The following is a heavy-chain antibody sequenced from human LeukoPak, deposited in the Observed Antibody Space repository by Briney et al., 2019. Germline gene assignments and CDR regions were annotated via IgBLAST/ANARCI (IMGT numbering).Heavy chain of an antibody. CDR2: MNPNSGNT. Sequence: ASVKVSCKASGYTFTSYDINWVRQATGQGLEWKGWMNPNSGNTGYAQKFQGRVTMTRNTSISTAYMELSSLRSEDTAVYYCARGQSPYYYGSGSYGYWGQGTLVTVSS. J-gene: IGHJ4*02. V-gene: IGHV1-8*01. CDR3: ARGQSPYYYGSGSYGY. CDR1: GYTFTSYD. D-gene: IGHD3-10*01.